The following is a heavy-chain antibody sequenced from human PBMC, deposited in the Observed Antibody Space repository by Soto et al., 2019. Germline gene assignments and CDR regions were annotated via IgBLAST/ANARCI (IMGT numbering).Heavy chain of an antibody. CDR1: GGSISSYY. CDR2: IYYSGST. CDR3: ARQNYYDSSGYYFGY. D-gene: IGHD3-22*01. V-gene: IGHV4-59*01. Sequence: KPSETLSLTCTVSGGSISSYYWSWIRQPPGKGLEWIGYIYYSGSTNYNPSLKSRVTISVDTSKNQFSLKLSSVTAADTAVYYCARQNYYDSSGYYFGYWGQGTLVTVSS. J-gene: IGHJ4*02.